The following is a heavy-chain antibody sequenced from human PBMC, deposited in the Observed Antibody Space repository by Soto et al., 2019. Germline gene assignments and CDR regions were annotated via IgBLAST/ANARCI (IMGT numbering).Heavy chain of an antibody. CDR3: ARHGDYVFDY. CDR2: IKKDGSTQ. D-gene: IGHD4-17*01. CDR1: GFTFSDYW. J-gene: IGHJ4*02. V-gene: IGHV3-7*02. Sequence: EVQLVESGGGLVQPGGSLRLSCAGSGFTFSDYWIGWIRQAPGKGLEWVANIKKDGSTQYYVDSVRGRFTISRDNAKNSVYLHMNSLRVEDTAVYYCARHGDYVFDYWGQGTLVTASS.